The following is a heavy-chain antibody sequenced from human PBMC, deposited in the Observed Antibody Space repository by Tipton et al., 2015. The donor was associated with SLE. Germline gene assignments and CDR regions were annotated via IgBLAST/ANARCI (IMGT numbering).Heavy chain of an antibody. CDR2: IQYDGRSE. CDR1: GITFRNYG. CDR3: ARDLVTVATRYFDL. D-gene: IGHD4-17*01. J-gene: IGHJ2*01. Sequence: GSLRLSCEASGITFRNYGMHWVRQAPGKGLEWVSYIQYDGRSENYADSVRGRFAISRDNSKNTLYLQMNSLRVEDTAIYYCARDLVTVATRYFDLWGRGTLVTVSS. V-gene: IGHV3-30*02.